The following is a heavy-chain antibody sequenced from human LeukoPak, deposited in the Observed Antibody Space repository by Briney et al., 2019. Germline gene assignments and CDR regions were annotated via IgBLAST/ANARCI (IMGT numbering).Heavy chain of an antibody. J-gene: IGHJ4*02. CDR1: GYSISSGYY. CDR3: ARQVVPAAIHSQFYFDY. V-gene: IGHV4-38-2*01. CDR2: IYHSGST. D-gene: IGHD2-2*02. Sequence: SETLSLTCAVSGYSISSGYYLGWIRQPPGKGLEWIGSIYHSGSTYYNPSLRSRVTISVDTSKNQFSLKLSPVTAADTAVYYCARQVVPAAIHSQFYFDYWGQGTLVTVSS.